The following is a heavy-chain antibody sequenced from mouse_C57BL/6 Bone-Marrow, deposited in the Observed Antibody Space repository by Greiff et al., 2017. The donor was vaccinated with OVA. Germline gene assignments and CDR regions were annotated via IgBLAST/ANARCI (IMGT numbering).Heavy chain of an antibody. CDR3: ARHHWDAWFAY. D-gene: IGHD4-1*01. CDR2: IHPNSGST. Sequence: VQLQQPGAELVKPGASVKLSCKASGYTFTSYWMHWVKQRPGQGLEWIGMIHPNSGSTNYNEKFKDKATLTADKSSSTVYMELSRLTSEDSAVYFCARHHWDAWFAYWGQGTLVTVSA. CDR1: GYTFTSYW. V-gene: IGHV1-64*01. J-gene: IGHJ3*01.